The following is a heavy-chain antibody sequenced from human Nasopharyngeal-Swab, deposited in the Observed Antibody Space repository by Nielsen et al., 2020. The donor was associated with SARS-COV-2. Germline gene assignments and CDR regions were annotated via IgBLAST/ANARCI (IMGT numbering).Heavy chain of an antibody. V-gene: IGHV3-23*01. CDR2: IRGSGGST. J-gene: IGHJ6*02. D-gene: IGHD2-15*01. CDR3: ARARNYVVVVAASQDNYYYYGMDV. Sequence: GGSLRLSCAASGLTFSSYVMSWVRQAPGKGLEWVSSIRGSGGSTYHADSVKGRFTISRDNAKNSLYLQMNSLRAEDTAVYYCARARNYVVVVAASQDNYYYYGMDVWGQGTTVTVSS. CDR1: GLTFSSYV.